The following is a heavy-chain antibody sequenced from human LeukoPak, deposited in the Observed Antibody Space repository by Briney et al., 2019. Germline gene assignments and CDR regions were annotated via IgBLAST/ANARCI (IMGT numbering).Heavy chain of an antibody. J-gene: IGHJ4*02. D-gene: IGHD6-13*01. Sequence: SETLSLTCTVSGGSISSYYWSWIRQPAGKGLEWIGRIYPSGSTNYNPSLKSRVTMSLDTSKNQFSLKLSSVTAADTAVYYCARVTGYRIEDYFDYWGQGTLVTVSS. CDR1: GGSISSYY. CDR2: IYPSGST. CDR3: ARVTGYRIEDYFDY. V-gene: IGHV4-4*07.